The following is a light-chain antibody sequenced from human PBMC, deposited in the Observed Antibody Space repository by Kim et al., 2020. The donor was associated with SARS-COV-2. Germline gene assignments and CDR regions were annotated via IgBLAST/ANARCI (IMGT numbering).Light chain of an antibody. Sequence: IHLTQSPSFLSASVGDRVTITCRASQGISSSLAWYQQKPGKAPNLLSYAASTFQSGVPPRFSGSVSVTQYTLTHISLQTEDFSTYYCQNPLSVPRTFGQGTKVESK. CDR3: QNPLSVPRT. CDR2: AAS. V-gene: IGKV1-9*01. J-gene: IGKJ1*01. CDR1: QGISSS.